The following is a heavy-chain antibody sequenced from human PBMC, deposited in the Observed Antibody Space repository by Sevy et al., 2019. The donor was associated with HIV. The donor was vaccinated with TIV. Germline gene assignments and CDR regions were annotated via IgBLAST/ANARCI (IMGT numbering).Heavy chain of an antibody. Sequence: ASVKVSCKASGYTFTSYAMHWVRQAPGQRLEWMGWINAGNGNTKYAQKFQGRDTITRDTSASTAYMELSSLRSEDTAVYYCARGVLRGISMASFGSWSIFDYWGQGTLVTVSS. CDR1: GYTFTSYA. CDR2: INAGNGNT. V-gene: IGHV1-3*01. CDR3: ARGVLRGISMASFGSWSIFDY. D-gene: IGHD6-13*01. J-gene: IGHJ4*02.